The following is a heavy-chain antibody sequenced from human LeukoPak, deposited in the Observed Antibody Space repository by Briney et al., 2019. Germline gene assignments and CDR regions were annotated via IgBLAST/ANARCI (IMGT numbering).Heavy chain of an antibody. CDR1: GFNFSTYS. CDR3: AKDGSYGHGVYYFDY. Sequence: GGSLRLSCVASGFNFSTYSMNWVRQAPGKGLEWVSAISGSGGSTYYADSVKGRFTISRDNSKNTLYLQMNSLRAEDTAVYYCAKDGSYGHGVYYFDYWGQGTLVTVSS. V-gene: IGHV3-23*01. D-gene: IGHD2-2*01. CDR2: ISGSGGST. J-gene: IGHJ4*02.